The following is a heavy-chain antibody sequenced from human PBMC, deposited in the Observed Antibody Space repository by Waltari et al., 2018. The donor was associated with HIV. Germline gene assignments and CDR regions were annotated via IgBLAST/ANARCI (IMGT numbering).Heavy chain of an antibody. D-gene: IGHD3-22*01. CDR1: GFTFSSYA. CDR3: AKDSNYDSSGPIDY. CDR2: LSGSGAST. Sequence: EVQLLESGGGLVQPGGSLRLSCAASGFTFSSYAMSWVRQAPGKGLGWVSALSGSGASTDYADSVKGRFTISRDNSKNTLYLQMNRLRADDTAVYYCAKDSNYDSSGPIDYWGQGTLVTVSS. V-gene: IGHV3-23*01. J-gene: IGHJ4*02.